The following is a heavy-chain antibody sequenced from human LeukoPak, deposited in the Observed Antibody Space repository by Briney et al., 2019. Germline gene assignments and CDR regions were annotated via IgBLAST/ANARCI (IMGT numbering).Heavy chain of an antibody. CDR2: ISSSSYI. Sequence: GGSLRLSCAASGFTFSSYSMTWVRQAPGKGLEWVSSISSSSYIYYADSVKGRFTISRDNAKNSLYLQMNSLRAEDTAVYYCARVGVAAAALNWFDPWGQGTLVTVSS. CDR3: ARVGVAAAALNWFDP. J-gene: IGHJ5*02. D-gene: IGHD6-13*01. V-gene: IGHV3-21*01. CDR1: GFTFSSYS.